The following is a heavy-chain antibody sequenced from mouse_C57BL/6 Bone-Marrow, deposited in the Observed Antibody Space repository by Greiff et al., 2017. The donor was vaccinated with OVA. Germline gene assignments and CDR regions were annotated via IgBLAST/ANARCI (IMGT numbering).Heavy chain of an antibody. CDR2: IYWDDDK. V-gene: IGHV8-12*01. Sequence: QVTLKESGPGILQSSQTLSLTCSFSGFLLSTSGMGVSWIRQPSGKGLEWLAHIYWDDDKRYNPSLKSRLTISKDTSRNQVFLKITSVDTADTATYYCARTGYGYDADYFDYWGQGTTLTVSS. J-gene: IGHJ2*01. CDR1: GFLLSTSGMG. CDR3: ARTGYGYDADYFDY. D-gene: IGHD2-2*01.